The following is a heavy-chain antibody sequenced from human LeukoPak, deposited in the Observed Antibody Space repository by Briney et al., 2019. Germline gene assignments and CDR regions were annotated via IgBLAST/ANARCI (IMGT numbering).Heavy chain of an antibody. CDR3: ARRYCSGGSCYSQLLPDY. CDR1: GYTFTGYY. J-gene: IGHJ4*02. V-gene: IGHV1-2*02. CDR2: INPNSGGT. Sequence: ASVKVSCKASGYTFTGYYMHWVRQAPGQGLEWMGWINPNSGGTKYAQKFQGRVTMTRDTPISTAYMELSRLRSDDTAVYYCARRYCSGGSCYSQLLPDYWGQGTLVTVSS. D-gene: IGHD2-15*01.